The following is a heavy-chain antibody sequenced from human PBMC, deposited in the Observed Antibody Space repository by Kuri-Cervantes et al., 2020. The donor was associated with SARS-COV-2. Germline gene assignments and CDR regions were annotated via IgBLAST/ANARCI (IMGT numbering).Heavy chain of an antibody. CDR2: INPNSGGT. D-gene: IGHD3-3*01. Sequence: ASVKVSCKASGYTFTGYYMHWVRQAPGQGLEWMGWINPNSGGTNYAQKFQGRVAMTRDTSIITAYMEPSRLRSDDTAVYYCARGVFITNPPSYYYYMDVWGKGTTVTVSS. CDR3: ARGVFITNPPSYYYYMDV. CDR1: GYTFTGYY. J-gene: IGHJ6*03. V-gene: IGHV1-2*02.